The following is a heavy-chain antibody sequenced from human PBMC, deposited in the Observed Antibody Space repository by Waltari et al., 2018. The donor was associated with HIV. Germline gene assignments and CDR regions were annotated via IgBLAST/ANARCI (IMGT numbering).Heavy chain of an antibody. CDR1: ASSISRNYY. Sequence: QVLLQESGPRLVKSSETLSLTCTVSASSISRNYYLGWIRQAPGKGLEWIGSIYRSGTTYYNPSFKTRVTISVNMSKNQYSLKLSSLTAADTAVYYCARDQDYYDSSGYTSYAFDIWGRGTMIIVSS. J-gene: IGHJ3*02. CDR3: ARDQDYYDSSGYTSYAFDI. CDR2: IYRSGTT. V-gene: IGHV4-38-2*02. D-gene: IGHD3-22*01.